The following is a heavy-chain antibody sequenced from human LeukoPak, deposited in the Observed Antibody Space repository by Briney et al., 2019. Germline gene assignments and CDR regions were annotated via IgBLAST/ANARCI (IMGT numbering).Heavy chain of an antibody. CDR3: AKVLIADWFDP. V-gene: IGHV3-23*01. Sequence: GGSLRLSCAASGFTFSSYSMSCVRQPAGNGLEWVSSISGSGGSTYYADSVKGRFTISRDNSKNTLYLQMNSLRAEDTAVYYCAKVLIADWFDPWGQGTLVTVSS. CDR2: ISGSGGST. J-gene: IGHJ5*02. D-gene: IGHD2/OR15-2a*01. CDR1: GFTFSSYS.